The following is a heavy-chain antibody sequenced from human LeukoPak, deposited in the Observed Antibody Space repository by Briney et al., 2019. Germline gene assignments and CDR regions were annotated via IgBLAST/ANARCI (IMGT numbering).Heavy chain of an antibody. D-gene: IGHD3-10*01. CDR1: GFTFSNAW. CDR3: TTAMYYGSGSYYGINWFDP. CDR2: IKSKTDGGTT. V-gene: IGHV3-15*01. Sequence: GGSLRLSCAASGFTFSNAWMSWVRQAPRKGLEWVGRIKSKTDGGTTDYAAPVKGRFTISRDDSKNTLYLQMNSLKTGDTAVYYCTTAMYYGSGSYYGINWFDPWGQGTLVTVSS. J-gene: IGHJ5*02.